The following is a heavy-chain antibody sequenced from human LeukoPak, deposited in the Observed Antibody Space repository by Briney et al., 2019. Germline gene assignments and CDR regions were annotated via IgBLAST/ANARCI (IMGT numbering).Heavy chain of an antibody. J-gene: IGHJ4*02. CDR2: ISGSGAGT. D-gene: IGHD6-13*01. V-gene: IGHV3-23*01. CDR3: AKLASTWYLYYFDY. CDR1: GFTFSNYV. Sequence: GGSLSLSCAASGFTFSNYVMSWVRQAPGKGLEWVSTISGSGAGTYYADSVNGRFTISRDNSKNTLYLQMNNLRAEDTAVYYCAKLASTWYLYYFDYWGQGILVTVSS.